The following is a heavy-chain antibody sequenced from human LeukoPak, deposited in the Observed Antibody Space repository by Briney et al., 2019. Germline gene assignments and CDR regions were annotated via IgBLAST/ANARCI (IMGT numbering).Heavy chain of an antibody. V-gene: IGHV4-4*07. CDR1: GGSITSYY. J-gene: IGHJ4*02. CDR2: IDTSGST. D-gene: IGHD6-13*01. CDR3: VAYSDSWFEY. Sequence: PSETLSLTCTVSGGSITSYYWAWIRQPAGKGLEWIGRIDTSGSTKYNPSLESRVSMSIDTSKNQLSLKVRPVTAADTAVYYCVAYSDSWFEYWGQGALVTVSS.